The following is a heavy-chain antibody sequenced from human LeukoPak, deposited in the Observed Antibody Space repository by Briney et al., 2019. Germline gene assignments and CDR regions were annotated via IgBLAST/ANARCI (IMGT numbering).Heavy chain of an antibody. J-gene: IGHJ3*02. CDR1: GGSISSGGYS. D-gene: IGHD2-15*01. V-gene: IGHV4-30-2*01. Sequence: SQTLSLTCAVSGGSISSGGYSWSWIRQPPGKGLEWIGYIYHSGSTYYNPSLKCRVTISVDRSKNQFSLKLSSVTAADTAVYYCARAPRDCSGGSCYLDIWGQGTMVTVSS. CDR3: ARAPRDCSGGSCYLDI. CDR2: IYHSGST.